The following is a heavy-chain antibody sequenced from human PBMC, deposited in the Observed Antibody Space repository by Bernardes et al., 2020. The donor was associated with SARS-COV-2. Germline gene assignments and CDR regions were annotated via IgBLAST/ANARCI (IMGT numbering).Heavy chain of an antibody. CDR3: ARQHLGGVTIFGVVTTDRYFDY. Sequence: SETLSLTCTVSGGSISSSSYYWGWIRQPPGKGLEWIGNIYYSGSTSYNPSLKSRVTISVDTSKNQFSLKLSSVTAADTAVYYCARQHLGGVTIFGVVTTDRYFDYWGQGTLVTVSS. D-gene: IGHD3-3*01. CDR2: IYYSGST. V-gene: IGHV4-39*01. J-gene: IGHJ4*02. CDR1: GGSISSSSYY.